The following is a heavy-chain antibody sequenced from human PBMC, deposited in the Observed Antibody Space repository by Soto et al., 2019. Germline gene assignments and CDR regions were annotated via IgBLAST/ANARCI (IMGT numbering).Heavy chain of an antibody. V-gene: IGHV4-59*01. CDR1: GGSISSYY. J-gene: IGHJ5*02. CDR3: ARDQVPAALLGGFDP. D-gene: IGHD2-2*01. CDR2: IYYSGST. Sequence: SETLSLTCTVSGGSISSYYWSWIRQPPGKGLEWIGYIYYSGSTNYNPSLKSRVTISVDTSKNQFSLKLSSVTAADTAVYYCARDQVPAALLGGFDPWGQGTLVTGS.